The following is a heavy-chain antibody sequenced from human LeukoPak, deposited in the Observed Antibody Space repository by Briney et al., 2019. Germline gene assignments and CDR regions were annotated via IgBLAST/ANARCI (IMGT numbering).Heavy chain of an antibody. CDR1: GYPFTASG. CDR2: VNPNSGDT. Sequence: GASVKVSCKPSGYPFTASGLTWIRQAPGQGLEWMGWVNPNSGDTTYAQSLQGRVTMTTDASTSTAYMELRSLRSDDTAVYYCARTSHESVLYWSDPWGQGTLVNVSS. D-gene: IGHD3-16*01. CDR3: ARTSHESVLYWSDP. V-gene: IGHV1-18*01. J-gene: IGHJ5*02.